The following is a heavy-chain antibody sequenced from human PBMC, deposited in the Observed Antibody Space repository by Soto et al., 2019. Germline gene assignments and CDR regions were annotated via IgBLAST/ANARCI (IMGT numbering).Heavy chain of an antibody. D-gene: IGHD2-15*01. CDR1: GGTFSSYA. CDR3: ARDDPDCSGGRCYWFEP. CDR2: VIPIFGTA. Sequence: QVQLVQSGAEVKKPGSSVKVSCKASGGTFSSYAISWVRQAPGQGLEWMGGVIPIFGTANYAQKFQGRVTITADEYTSTAYMELGSLRSEDTAVYYCARDDPDCSGGRCYWFEPWGQGTLVTVS. J-gene: IGHJ5*02. V-gene: IGHV1-69*12.